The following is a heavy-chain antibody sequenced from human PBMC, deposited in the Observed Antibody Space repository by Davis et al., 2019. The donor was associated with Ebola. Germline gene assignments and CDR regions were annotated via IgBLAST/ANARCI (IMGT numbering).Heavy chain of an antibody. CDR3: ATSTYLPVY. D-gene: IGHD2/OR15-2a*01. J-gene: IGHJ4*02. Sequence: PGGSLRLSCAASEFTFSSYWMHWVRQAPGKGLEWISAIHVGGGGIHYADSVKGRFTISRDDGKNSLYLQMNSLRAEDTAVYYCATSTYLPVYWGQGTLVTVSS. CDR1: EFTFSSYW. V-gene: IGHV3-48*01. CDR2: IHVGGGGI.